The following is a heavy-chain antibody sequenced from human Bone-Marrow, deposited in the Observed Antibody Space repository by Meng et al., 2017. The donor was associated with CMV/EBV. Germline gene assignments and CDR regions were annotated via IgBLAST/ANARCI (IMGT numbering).Heavy chain of an antibody. J-gene: IGHJ6*02. Sequence: GASLKICCAASGFTFSSYSMNWVRQPPGKRLEWVSSISSSSSYIYYADSVKSRFTISRDNTKNSLYLQMNSLRAEDTVVYYCAREGDRITIFGVAPFTYGMDVWGQGTTVTVSS. CDR3: AREGDRITIFGVAPFTYGMDV. CDR2: ISSSSSYI. V-gene: IGHV3-21*01. D-gene: IGHD3-3*01. CDR1: GFTFSSYS.